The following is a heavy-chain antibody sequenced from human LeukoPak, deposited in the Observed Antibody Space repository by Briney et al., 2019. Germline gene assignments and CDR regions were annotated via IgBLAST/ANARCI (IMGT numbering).Heavy chain of an antibody. CDR2: ISAYNGNT. Sequence: ASVKVSCKASGYTFTSYGISWVRQAPGPGLEWMGWISAYNGNTNYAQKLQGRVTMTTDTSTSTAYMELRSLRSDDTAVYYCERDQLAEDWFDPWGQGTLVTVSS. V-gene: IGHV1-18*01. CDR3: ERDQLAEDWFDP. D-gene: IGHD6-13*01. CDR1: GYTFTSYG. J-gene: IGHJ5*02.